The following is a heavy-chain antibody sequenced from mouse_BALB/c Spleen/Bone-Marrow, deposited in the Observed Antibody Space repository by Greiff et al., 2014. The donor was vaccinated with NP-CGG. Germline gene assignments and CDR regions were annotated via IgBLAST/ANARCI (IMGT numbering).Heavy chain of an antibody. CDR1: GFSLTNYG. Sequence: VKLVESGPGLVAPSQSLSITCTVSGFSLTNYGVHWVRQPPGKGLEWLGVIWADGSTNYNSALMSRLSISKDNSKSQVFFKMNSLRTDATAMYYCARITTATGAMDYWGQGTSVTVSS. CDR2: IWADGST. CDR3: ARITTATGAMDY. V-gene: IGHV2-9*02. J-gene: IGHJ4*01. D-gene: IGHD1-2*01.